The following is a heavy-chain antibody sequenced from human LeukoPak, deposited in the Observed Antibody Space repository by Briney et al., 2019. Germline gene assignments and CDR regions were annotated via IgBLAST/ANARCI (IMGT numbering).Heavy chain of an antibody. CDR3: AELGITMIGGV. V-gene: IGHV3-48*03. D-gene: IGHD3-10*02. Sequence: GGTLGLSCAASGFTFSSYEMNWVRQAPGKGLEWVSYISSSGSTIYYADSVKGRFTISRDNAKNSLYLQMNSLRAEDTAVYYCAELGITMIGGVWGKGTTVTISS. CDR2: ISSSGSTI. J-gene: IGHJ6*04. CDR1: GFTFSSYE.